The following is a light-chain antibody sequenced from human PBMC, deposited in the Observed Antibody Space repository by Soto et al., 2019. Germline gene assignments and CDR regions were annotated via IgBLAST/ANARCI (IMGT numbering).Light chain of an antibody. V-gene: IGKV3-20*01. CDR1: QSVSSSY. J-gene: IGKJ1*01. CDR3: QQYGSSPWT. CDR2: GAS. Sequence: ERVMTQSRATLSVSLGERAALSFRASQSVSSSYLAWYQQKPGQAPRLLIYGASSRATGIPDRFSGSGSGTDFTLTISRLEPEDFAVYYCQQYGSSPWTFGQGTKVDI.